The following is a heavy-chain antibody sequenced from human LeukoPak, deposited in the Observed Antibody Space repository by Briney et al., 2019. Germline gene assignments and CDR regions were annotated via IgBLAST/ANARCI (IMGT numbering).Heavy chain of an antibody. D-gene: IGHD7-27*01. CDR3: ARDGIQTGDDAFDI. Sequence: GGSLRLSCAASGFTFSSYWMSWVRQAPGKGLEWVANIKEDGSEKYYVDSVKGRFTISRDNAKNSLYLQMNSLRAEDTAVYYCARDGIQTGDDAFDIWGQGTMVTVSS. CDR2: IKEDGSEK. V-gene: IGHV3-7*01. CDR1: GFTFSSYW. J-gene: IGHJ3*02.